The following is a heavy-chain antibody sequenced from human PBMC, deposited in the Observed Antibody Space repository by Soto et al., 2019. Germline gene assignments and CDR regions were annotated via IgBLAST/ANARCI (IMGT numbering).Heavy chain of an antibody. Sequence: SETLSLTCTVSGGSISSCGYYWSWIRQHPGKGLEWIGYIYYSGSTYYNPSLKSRVTISVDTSKNQFSLKLSSVTAADTAVYYCARDPHYDILTGFGMVVWGQGTTVTVSS. CDR1: GGSISSCGYY. CDR2: IYYSGST. V-gene: IGHV4-31*03. D-gene: IGHD3-9*01. J-gene: IGHJ6*02. CDR3: ARDPHYDILTGFGMVV.